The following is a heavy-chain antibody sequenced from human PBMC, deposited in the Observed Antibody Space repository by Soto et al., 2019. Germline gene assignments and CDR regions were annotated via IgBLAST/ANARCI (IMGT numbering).Heavy chain of an antibody. J-gene: IGHJ4*02. CDR3: AKGSLYCTSTSCYEY. CDR2: ISGSGGNT. Sequence: EVQLLESGGGLVQPGGSLRLSCAASGSTFSSYALTWVRQAPGKGLEWVSAISGSGGNTYYTDSVKGRFTISRDNSKNTLYLQMNSLRAEDTAVYYCAKGSLYCTSTSCYEYWGQGTLVTVSS. V-gene: IGHV3-23*01. D-gene: IGHD2-2*01. CDR1: GSTFSSYA.